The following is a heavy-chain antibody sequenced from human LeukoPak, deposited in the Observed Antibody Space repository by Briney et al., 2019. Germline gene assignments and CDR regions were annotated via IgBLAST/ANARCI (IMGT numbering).Heavy chain of an antibody. J-gene: IGHJ6*03. Sequence: GGSLRLSCAASGFTFSSYGMHWVRQAPGKGLEWVAGIWCDGSNQYYADSVKGRFTISRDNSKNTLYLQMNRQRAEDKAVYYYAKDMTEGSSSGNNYCYYKDFWGKGTMVTVSS. D-gene: IGHD1-26*01. CDR3: AKDMTEGSSSGNNYCYYKDF. CDR2: IWCDGSNQ. V-gene: IGHV3-33*06. CDR1: GFTFSSYG.